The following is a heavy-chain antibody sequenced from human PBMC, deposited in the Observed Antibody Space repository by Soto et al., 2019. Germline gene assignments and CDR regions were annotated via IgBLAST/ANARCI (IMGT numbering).Heavy chain of an antibody. CDR1: GYTFTSYG. Sequence: QVQLVQSGAEVKKPGASVKVSYKASGYTFTSYGISWVRQAPGQGLEWMGWISAYNGNTNYAQKLQGRVTMTTDTSTSTAYMELRSLRSDDTALYYCARGVTAMDPIPYYYYMDVWGKGTTVTVSS. V-gene: IGHV1-18*01. D-gene: IGHD5-18*01. CDR2: ISAYNGNT. J-gene: IGHJ6*03. CDR3: ARGVTAMDPIPYYYYMDV.